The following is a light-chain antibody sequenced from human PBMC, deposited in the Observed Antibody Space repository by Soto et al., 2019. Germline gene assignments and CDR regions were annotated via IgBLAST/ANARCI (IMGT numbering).Light chain of an antibody. V-gene: IGKV3D-15*01. Sequence: EIVLTQSPGTLSLSPGERATLSCRASQSVSSRSLAWYQQKPGQAPRLLISGASSRAAGIPARFSGSGSGTEFTLAISGLQSEDFAVYYCQQYIYRPWTFGQGTKVDIK. J-gene: IGKJ1*01. CDR2: GAS. CDR3: QQYIYRPWT. CDR1: QSVSSRS.